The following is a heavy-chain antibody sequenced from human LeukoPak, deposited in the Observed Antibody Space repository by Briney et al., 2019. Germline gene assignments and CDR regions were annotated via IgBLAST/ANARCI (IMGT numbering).Heavy chain of an antibody. Sequence: GGSLRLSCAASAFTFNNYAMNWVRQPPGKGLEWVSAISSSGTTTYYADSVKGRFTISRDNSKNTLYLQMYRLRAEDTAIYYWAKDRWGADYWGQGTLVTVSS. J-gene: IGHJ4*02. CDR2: ISSSGTTT. D-gene: IGHD4-23*01. CDR1: AFTFNNYA. CDR3: AKDRWGADY. V-gene: IGHV3-23*01.